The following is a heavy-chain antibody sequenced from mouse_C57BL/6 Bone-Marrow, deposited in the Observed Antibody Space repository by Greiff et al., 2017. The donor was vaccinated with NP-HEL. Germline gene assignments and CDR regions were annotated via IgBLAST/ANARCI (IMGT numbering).Heavy chain of an antibody. D-gene: IGHD4-1*01. CDR3: TTVWDADY. V-gene: IGHV14-4*01. Sequence: EVQLQQSGAELVRPGASVKLSCTASGFNIKDDYMHWVKQRPEQGLEWIGWIDPENGDTEYASKFQGKATITADTSSNTAYLQLSSLTSEDTAVYYCTTVWDADYWGQGTTLTVSS. CDR2: IDPENGDT. CDR1: GFNIKDDY. J-gene: IGHJ2*01.